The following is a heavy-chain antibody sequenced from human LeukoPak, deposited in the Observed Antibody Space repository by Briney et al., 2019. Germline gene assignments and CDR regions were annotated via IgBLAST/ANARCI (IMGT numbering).Heavy chain of an antibody. CDR2: IIGSSGST. J-gene: IGHJ4*02. CDR3: AKGAYDYVEIAYFDY. Sequence: GGSLRLSCAASGFTFGSYAMTWVRQPPGKGLEWVSLIIGSSGSTFYADSVKGRFTISRDKSKSTLYLQMNSLRAEDTAVYYCAKGAYDYVEIAYFDYWGQGSLVTVSS. CDR1: GFTFGSYA. V-gene: IGHV3-23*01. D-gene: IGHD5-12*01.